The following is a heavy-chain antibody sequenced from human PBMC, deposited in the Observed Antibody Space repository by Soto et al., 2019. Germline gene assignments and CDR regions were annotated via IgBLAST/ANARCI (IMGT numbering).Heavy chain of an antibody. CDR2: INHSGST. CDR3: ARSWKGRLFDY. J-gene: IGHJ4*02. V-gene: IGHV4-34*01. Sequence: SETLSLTCAVYGGSFSGYYWSWIRQPPGKGLEWIGEINHSGSTNYNPSLKSRVTISVDTSKNQFSLKLSSVTAADTAVYYCARSWKGRLFDYWGQGTLVTVSS. D-gene: IGHD1-1*01. CDR1: GGSFSGYY.